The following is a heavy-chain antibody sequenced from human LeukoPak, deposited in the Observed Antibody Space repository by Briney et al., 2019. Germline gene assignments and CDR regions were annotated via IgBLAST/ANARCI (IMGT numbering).Heavy chain of an antibody. D-gene: IGHD6-6*01. CDR1: GFTFSGTA. Sequence: GGSLRLSCAASGFTFSGTAMHWVRQAPGKGLEWVGRIRNKANSYATAYTASVKGTFTISSDDTKNTAHMQMNSLKTEETAVYYCTRYSSSDNWFDPWGEGTLVTVSS. V-gene: IGHV3-73*01. CDR2: IRNKANSYAT. CDR3: TRYSSSDNWFDP. J-gene: IGHJ5*02.